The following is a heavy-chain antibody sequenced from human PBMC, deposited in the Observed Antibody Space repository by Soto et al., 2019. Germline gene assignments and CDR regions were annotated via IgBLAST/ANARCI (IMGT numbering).Heavy chain of an antibody. CDR3: APNQIVATIVLRY. D-gene: IGHD5-12*01. Sequence: GGSLRLSCAASGFPLSSYAMSWVRQAPGKGLEWVSAISGSGGSTYYADSVKGRFTISRDNSKNTLYLQMNSLRAEDTAVYYCAPNQIVATIVLRYWGQGTLVTVSS. J-gene: IGHJ4*02. CDR1: GFPLSSYA. V-gene: IGHV3-23*01. CDR2: ISGSGGST.